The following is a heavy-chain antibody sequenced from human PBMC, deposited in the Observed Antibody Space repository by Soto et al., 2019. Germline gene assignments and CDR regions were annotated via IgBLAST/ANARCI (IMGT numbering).Heavy chain of an antibody. V-gene: IGHV3-30*04. Sequence: GGSLRLSCAASGFTFRNYAIHWVRQAPGKGLEWVAVISGDGSHKYYLDSVKGRFTISRDDSKDTVNLLMNSLRDDDSAKYYCARSRNSAVADSFDFWGQGTLVTVSS. CDR2: ISGDGSHK. CDR3: ARSRNSAVADSFDF. D-gene: IGHD1-26*01. CDR1: GFTFRNYA. J-gene: IGHJ4*02.